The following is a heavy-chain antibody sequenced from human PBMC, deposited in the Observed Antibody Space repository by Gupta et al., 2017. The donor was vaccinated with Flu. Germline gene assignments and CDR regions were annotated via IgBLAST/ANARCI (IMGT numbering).Heavy chain of an antibody. J-gene: IGHJ4*02. CDR2: MSGVGGAT. CDR3: VKETRDYDFWYGSTMRGNYFDL. CDR1: GFIFYDYA. D-gene: IGHD3-3*01. Sequence: EVQLVESGGGLVQPGGSVTLSCEASGFIFYDYAMSWVRQAPGKGLEWVSAMSGVGGATYYAESVKARCTISRDNSKSALYLQINGLRAEDTAVYYCVKETRDYDFWYGSTMRGNYFDLWGQGTLVTVSS. V-gene: IGHV3-23*04.